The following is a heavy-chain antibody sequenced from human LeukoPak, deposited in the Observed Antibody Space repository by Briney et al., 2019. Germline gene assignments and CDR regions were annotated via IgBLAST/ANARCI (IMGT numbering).Heavy chain of an antibody. V-gene: IGHV4-61*02. Sequence: SETLSLTCTVSGGSISSGSYYWSWIRQPAGKGLEWIGRIYTSGSTNYNPSLKSRVTISVDTSKNQFSLKLSSVTAADTAVYYCARVRVGATTTFDYWGQGTLATVSS. D-gene: IGHD1-26*01. CDR3: ARVRVGATTTFDY. CDR1: GGSISSGSYY. CDR2: IYTSGST. J-gene: IGHJ4*02.